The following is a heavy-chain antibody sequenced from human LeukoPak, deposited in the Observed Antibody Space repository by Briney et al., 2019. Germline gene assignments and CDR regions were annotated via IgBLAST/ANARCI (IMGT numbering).Heavy chain of an antibody. CDR3: ARGNFYYYDSSGYELDY. J-gene: IGHJ4*02. Sequence: GASVKVSCKASGYTFTSYYIHWVRQAPGQGLEWMGIINPSGGSTSYAQKFQGRVTMTRDMSTSTVYMELCSLRSDDTAVYYCARGNFYYYDSSGYELDYWGQGTLVTVSS. D-gene: IGHD3-22*01. CDR1: GYTFTSYY. V-gene: IGHV1-46*01. CDR2: INPSGGST.